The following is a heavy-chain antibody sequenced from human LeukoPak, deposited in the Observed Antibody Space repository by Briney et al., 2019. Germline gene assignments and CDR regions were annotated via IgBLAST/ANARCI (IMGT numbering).Heavy chain of an antibody. CDR2: IYYSGST. D-gene: IGHD4-17*01. V-gene: IGHV4-31*03. CDR1: GGSISSGCYC. J-gene: IGHJ4*02. Sequence: SETLSLTCTVSGGSISSGCYCWSWIRQHPGKGLEWIGYIYYSGSTNYNPSLKSRVTISVDTSKNQFSLKLSSVTAADTAVYYCASHAYGDYVFDYWGQGTLVTVSS. CDR3: ASHAYGDYVFDY.